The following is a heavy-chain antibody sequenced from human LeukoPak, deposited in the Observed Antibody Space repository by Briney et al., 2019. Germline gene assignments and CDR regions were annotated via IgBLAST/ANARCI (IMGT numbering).Heavy chain of an antibody. Sequence: GGSLRLSCATSGFTFNSYWMHWVRQAPGKGLVWVSRINTDGSSTSYTDSVKGRFTISRDNAQNTLHLQMNSLRAEDTAVYYCARIGQWGYWYFDLWGRGTLVTVSS. D-gene: IGHD6-19*01. CDR2: INTDGSST. V-gene: IGHV3-74*01. CDR3: ARIGQWGYWYFDL. CDR1: GFTFNSYW. J-gene: IGHJ2*01.